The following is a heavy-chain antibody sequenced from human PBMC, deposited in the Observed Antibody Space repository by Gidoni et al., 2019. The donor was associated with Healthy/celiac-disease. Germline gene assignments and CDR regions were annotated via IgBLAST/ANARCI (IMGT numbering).Heavy chain of an antibody. D-gene: IGHD1-7*01. J-gene: IGHJ2*01. CDR1: GGSISSSSYY. V-gene: IGHV4-39*01. CDR2: IYYSGST. Sequence: QLQLQESGPGLVKPSETLSLPCTVSGGSISSSSYYWGWIRQPPGKGLEWIGSIYYSGSTYYNQSLKSRVTISVDTSKNQFSLKLSSVTAADTAVYYCARQSFITGTTYWYFDLWGRGTLVTVSS. CDR3: ARQSFITGTTYWYFDL.